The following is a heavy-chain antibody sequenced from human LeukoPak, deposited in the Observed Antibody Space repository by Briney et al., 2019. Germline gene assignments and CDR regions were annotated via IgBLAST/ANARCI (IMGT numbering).Heavy chain of an antibody. CDR3: ARGRTVTTNLVDY. CDR1: GGSFSGYF. J-gene: IGHJ4*02. D-gene: IGHD4-17*01. CDR2: INPSGST. Sequence: SETLSLTCTIFGGSFSGYFWTWIRQSPGKGLEWIGEINPSGSTNYNPSLKSRVTISVDTSKNQFSLKLSSVTAAVTAVYYCARGRTVTTNLVDYWGQGTLVTVSS. V-gene: IGHV4-34*01.